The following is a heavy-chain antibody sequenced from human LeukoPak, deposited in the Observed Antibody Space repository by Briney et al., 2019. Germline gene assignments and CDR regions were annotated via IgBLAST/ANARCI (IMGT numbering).Heavy chain of an antibody. CDR2: ISSSSSYI. Sequence: GGSLRLSCAASGFTFNSYSMNWVRQAPGKGLEWVPCISSSSSYIYYAESVKGRFTISRDNAKNSLYLQMNSLRAEDTAVYYCARGFGELSEGYGMDVWGQGTTVTVSS. J-gene: IGHJ6*02. CDR3: ARGFGELSEGYGMDV. D-gene: IGHD3-10*01. V-gene: IGHV3-21*01. CDR1: GFTFNSYS.